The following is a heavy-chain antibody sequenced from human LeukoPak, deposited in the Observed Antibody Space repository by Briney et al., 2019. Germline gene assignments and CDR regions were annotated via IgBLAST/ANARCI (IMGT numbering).Heavy chain of an antibody. CDR3: ARGGILTGFDY. J-gene: IGHJ4*02. Sequence: SETLSLTCAVYGGSFSGYYWSWIRQPPGKGLEWIGEINHSGSTNYNPSLKSRVTISVDTSKNQFSLKLSSVTAADTAVYYCARGGILTGFDYWGQGTLVTVSS. D-gene: IGHD3-9*01. CDR1: GGSFSGYY. V-gene: IGHV4-34*01. CDR2: INHSGST.